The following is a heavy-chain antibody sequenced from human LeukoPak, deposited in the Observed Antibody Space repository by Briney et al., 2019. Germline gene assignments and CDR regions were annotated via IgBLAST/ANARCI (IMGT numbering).Heavy chain of an antibody. Sequence: GSLRLSCAASGFTFKNYAMSWIRQPPGKGLEWIASIYHSGKSYYNPSLESRVTISVDTSKNQISLNLRSVTAADTAVYYCAREAPISDSGSYYKSLGCWGQGTLVTVSS. CDR1: GFTFKNYA. CDR2: IYHSGKS. D-gene: IGHD3-10*01. J-gene: IGHJ4*02. V-gene: IGHV4-38-2*02. CDR3: AREAPISDSGSYYKSLGC.